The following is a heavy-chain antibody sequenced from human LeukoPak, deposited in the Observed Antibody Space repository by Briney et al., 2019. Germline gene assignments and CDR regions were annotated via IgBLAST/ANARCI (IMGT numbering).Heavy chain of an antibody. CDR1: GYTFTSYG. Sequence: ASVKVSCKASGYTFTSYGISWVRQAPGQGLEWMGWISAYNGNTNYAQKLQGRVTITADESTSTAYMELSSLRSEDTAVYYCARDSDYDSSGYSFDYWGQGTLVTVSS. J-gene: IGHJ4*02. D-gene: IGHD3-22*01. CDR2: ISAYNGNT. V-gene: IGHV1-18*01. CDR3: ARDSDYDSSGYSFDY.